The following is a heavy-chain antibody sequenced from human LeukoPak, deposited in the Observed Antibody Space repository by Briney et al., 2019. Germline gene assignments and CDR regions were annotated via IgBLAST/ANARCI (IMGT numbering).Heavy chain of an antibody. CDR3: ARVGSSSWYADY. V-gene: IGHV4-59*12. CDR1: GGSISNFY. CDR2: IYYSGST. Sequence: SETLSLTCTVSGGSISNFYWSWIRQPPGKGLEWIGYIYYSGSTNYNPSLKSRVTISVDKSKNQFSLKLSSVTAADTAVYYCARVGSSSWYADYWGQGTLVTVSS. J-gene: IGHJ4*02. D-gene: IGHD6-13*01.